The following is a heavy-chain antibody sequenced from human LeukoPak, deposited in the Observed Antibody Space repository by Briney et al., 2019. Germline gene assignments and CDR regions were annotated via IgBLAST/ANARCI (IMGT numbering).Heavy chain of an antibody. D-gene: IGHD1-1*01. CDR1: GYSMTSGYY. V-gene: IGHV4-38-2*02. CDR3: ARGIWNEGNNYFDP. CDR2: IYHSGTT. J-gene: IGHJ5*02. Sequence: SETLSLTCTVSGYSMTSGYYWGWIRQPPGQGLEWIGTIYHSGTTYYSPSLKSRVTISVDTSKNQFSLKLRSVTAADTAVYYCARGIWNEGNNYFDPWGQGTLVTVSS.